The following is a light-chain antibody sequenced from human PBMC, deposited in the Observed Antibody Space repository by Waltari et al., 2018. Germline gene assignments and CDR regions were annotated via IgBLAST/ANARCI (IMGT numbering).Light chain of an antibody. J-gene: IGLJ3*02. CDR1: SSNVGNNY. V-gene: IGLV1-47*01. CDR3: ATWDDSLNSWV. Sequence: QPVLTLPPSASGTPGQVVSFSCSGSSSNVGNNYVYWYQQLPGTAPKLLIYKNDQRPSGGLDRVFGAKSGTSASLVIGGLRSEDEGHYTCATWDDSLNSWVFGGGTKLTIL. CDR2: KND.